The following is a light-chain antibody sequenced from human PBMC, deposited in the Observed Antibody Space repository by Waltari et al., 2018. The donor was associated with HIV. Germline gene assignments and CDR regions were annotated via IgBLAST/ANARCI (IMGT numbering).Light chain of an antibody. V-gene: IGLV1-51*01. Sequence: QSVLTQPPSVSAAPGQKITISCSGSSSNLGNNYVSWYQQLPGAAPKVFIYDNKKRPSGIPDLFSGSKSGTSATLGITGLQTGDEADYYCGAWDSSLSVVVFGGGTKVTVL. CDR1: SSNLGNNY. CDR2: DNK. J-gene: IGLJ2*01. CDR3: GAWDSSLSVVV.